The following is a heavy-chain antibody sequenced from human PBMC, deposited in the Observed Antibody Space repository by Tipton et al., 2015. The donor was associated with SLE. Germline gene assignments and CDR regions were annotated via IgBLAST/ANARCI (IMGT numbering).Heavy chain of an antibody. Sequence: TLSLTCAVYGGSFSGYYWTWIRQPPGKGLEWIGEINHGGSTNYSPSLKSRVTISVDTSKNQFSLKLSSVTAADTAVYYCARVWGTGSRGVDYWGQGTLVTVSS. CDR3: ARVWGTGSRGVDY. D-gene: IGHD2-2*01. V-gene: IGHV4-34*01. CDR1: GGSFSGYY. CDR2: INHGGST. J-gene: IGHJ4*02.